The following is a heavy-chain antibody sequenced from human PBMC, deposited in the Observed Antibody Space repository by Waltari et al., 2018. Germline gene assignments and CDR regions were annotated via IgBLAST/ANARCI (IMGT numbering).Heavy chain of an antibody. D-gene: IGHD6-13*01. J-gene: IGHJ4*02. CDR3: ATVGRSWYAVDY. CDR2: FDPEDGET. Sequence: QVQLVQSGAEVKKPGASVKVSCKVSGYTLTELSMHWVRQAPGKGLEWMGGFDPEDGETIYAHTVQGSVTMTTDISTDTAYMELSSLRSEDTAVYYCATVGRSWYAVDYWGQGTLVTVSS. CDR1: GYTLTELS. V-gene: IGHV1-24*01.